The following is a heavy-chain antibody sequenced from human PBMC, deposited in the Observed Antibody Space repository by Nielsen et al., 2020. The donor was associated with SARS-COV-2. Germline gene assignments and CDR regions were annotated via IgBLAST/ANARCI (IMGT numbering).Heavy chain of an antibody. CDR2: IIPILGIA. CDR3: ARDGDDYYYYGMDV. Sequence: SVKVSCKASGGTFSSYAISWVRQAPGQGLEWMGRIIPILGIANYVQKFQGRVTITADKSTSTAYMELSSLRSEDTAVYYCARDGDDYYYYGMDVWGQGTTVTVSS. V-gene: IGHV1-69*04. J-gene: IGHJ6*02. CDR1: GGTFSSYA.